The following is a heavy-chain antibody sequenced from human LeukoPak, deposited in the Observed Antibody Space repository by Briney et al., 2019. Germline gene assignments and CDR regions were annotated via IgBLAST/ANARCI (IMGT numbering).Heavy chain of an antibody. CDR2: IYRSGST. Sequence: SETLSLTCAVSGGSISSSNWWSWVRQPPGKGLEWIGEIYRSGSTNYNPSLKSRVTISVDKSKNQFSLKLSSVTAADTAVYYCARRGYAGATTPDYWGQGTLVTVSS. CDR3: ARRGYAGATTPDY. V-gene: IGHV4-4*02. J-gene: IGHJ4*02. CDR1: GGSISSSNW. D-gene: IGHD1-26*01.